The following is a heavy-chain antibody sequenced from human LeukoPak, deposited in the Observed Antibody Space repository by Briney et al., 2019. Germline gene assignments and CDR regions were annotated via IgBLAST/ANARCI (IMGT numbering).Heavy chain of an antibody. J-gene: IGHJ4*02. D-gene: IGHD5-24*01. CDR2: MNPNSGGT. CDR3: AREDGYNYDY. Sequence: ASVKVSCKASGYTFTSYDINWVRQATGQGLEWMGWMNPNSGGTNYAQKFQGRVTMTRDTSISTAYMELSRLRSDDTAVYYCAREDGYNYDYWGQGTLVTVSS. V-gene: IGHV1-2*02. CDR1: GYTFTSYD.